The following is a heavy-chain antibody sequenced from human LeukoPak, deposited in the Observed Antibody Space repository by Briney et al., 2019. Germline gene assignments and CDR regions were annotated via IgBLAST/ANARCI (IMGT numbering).Heavy chain of an antibody. CDR1: GFTFSSYG. CDR3: ARAGGPYWYYGMDV. V-gene: IGHV3-30*03. Sequence: GGSLRLSCAASGFTFSSYGMHWVRQAPGKGLEWVAVISYDGSNKYYADSVKGRFTISRDNSKNTLYLQMNSLRAEDTAVYYCARAGGPYWYYGMDVWGQGTTVTVSS. J-gene: IGHJ6*02. D-gene: IGHD2-8*02. CDR2: ISYDGSNK.